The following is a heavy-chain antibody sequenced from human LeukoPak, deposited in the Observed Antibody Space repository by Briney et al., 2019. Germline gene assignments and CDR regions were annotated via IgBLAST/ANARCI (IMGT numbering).Heavy chain of an antibody. J-gene: IGHJ4*02. D-gene: IGHD3-22*01. CDR3: ASEDYYDSSGYYSGPFDY. CDR2: IIPIFGTA. CDR1: GHTFTGYY. Sequence: ASVKVSCKASGHTFTGYYMHWVRQAPGQGLEWMGGIIPIFGTANYAQKFQGRVTITADESTSTAYMELSSLRSEDTAVYYCASEDYYDSSGYYSGPFDYWGQGTLVTVSS. V-gene: IGHV1-69*13.